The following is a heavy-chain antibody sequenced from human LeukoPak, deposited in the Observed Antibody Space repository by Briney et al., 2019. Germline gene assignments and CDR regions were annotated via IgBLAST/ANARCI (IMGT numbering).Heavy chain of an antibody. CDR3: AKLFYSWKGSSIDY. V-gene: IGHV3-23*01. CDR2: ISGSGGST. D-gene: IGHD1-26*01. J-gene: IGHJ4*02. Sequence: GGSLRLSCAASGFTFSRYAMSWVRQAPGKGLEWVSAISGSGGSTYYADSVKGRFTISRDNSKNTLYLQMNSLRAEDTAVYYCAKLFYSWKGSSIDYWGQGTPVTVSS. CDR1: GFTFSRYA.